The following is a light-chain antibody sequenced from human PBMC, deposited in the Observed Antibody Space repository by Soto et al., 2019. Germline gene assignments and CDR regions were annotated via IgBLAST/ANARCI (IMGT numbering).Light chain of an antibody. CDR2: EVN. CDR3: SSYTGSNSVV. V-gene: IGLV2-8*01. CDR1: SSDVGGYNY. Sequence: QSALTQPPSASGSPGPSVTISCTGTSSDVGGYNYVSWYQQQPGKAPKLMIYEVNKRPSGVPDRFSGSKSGNTASLTVSGLQAEYEADYYCSSYTGSNSVVFGGGTKVTVL. J-gene: IGLJ2*01.